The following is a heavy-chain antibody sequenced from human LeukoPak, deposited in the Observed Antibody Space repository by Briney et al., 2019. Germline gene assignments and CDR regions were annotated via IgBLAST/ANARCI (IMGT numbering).Heavy chain of an antibody. CDR1: GYSFTNYA. D-gene: IGHD3-22*01. J-gene: IGHJ5*01. V-gene: IGHV7-4-1*01. Sequence: ASVKVSCKASGYSFTNYAMNWVRQAPGQGLEWMGWINTNTGNPTYAQGFTGRFVFSLDTSVSTAYLQICGLKAEDTAVYYCARNYYDSNGYPDSWGQGTLVTVSS. CDR2: INTNTGNP. CDR3: ARNYYDSNGYPDS.